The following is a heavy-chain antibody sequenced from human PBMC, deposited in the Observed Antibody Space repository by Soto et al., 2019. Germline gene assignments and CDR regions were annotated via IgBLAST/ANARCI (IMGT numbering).Heavy chain of an antibody. CDR3: ATRGYYDSSGSNDAFDI. CDR2: IYHSGST. V-gene: IGHV4-4*02. D-gene: IGHD3-22*01. J-gene: IGHJ3*02. CDR1: GGSISSSNW. Sequence: QVQLQESGPGLVKPSGTLSLTGAVSGGSISSSNWWSWVRRPPGKGLERIGEIYHSGSTNYNPSLKSRVTISVDKSKNQFSLKMSSVPASDTAVYYCATRGYYDSSGSNDAFDIWGQGTMVTVSS.